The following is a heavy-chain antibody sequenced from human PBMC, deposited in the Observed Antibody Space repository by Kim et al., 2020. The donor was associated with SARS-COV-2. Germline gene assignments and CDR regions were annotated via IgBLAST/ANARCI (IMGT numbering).Heavy chain of an antibody. Sequence: ADSVKGRFTISRDNSKNTLYLQMNSLRAEETAVYYCAKEDLPQYSSVDYWGQGTLVTVSS. V-gene: IGHV3-30*02. D-gene: IGHD6-19*01. CDR3: AKEDLPQYSSVDY. J-gene: IGHJ4*02.